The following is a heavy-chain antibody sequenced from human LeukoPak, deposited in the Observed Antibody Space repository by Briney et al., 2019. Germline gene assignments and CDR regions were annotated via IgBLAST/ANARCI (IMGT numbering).Heavy chain of an antibody. Sequence: SETLSLTCTVSGGSVSSSNYYWGWIRQPPGKGLEWIGNMYYTGSTYHNPSLKSRVTISIDTSKIQFSLKLSSVTATDTAVYYCATLHYDSSGYFDAFDIWGQGIMVTVSS. D-gene: IGHD3-22*01. CDR1: GGSVSSSNYY. V-gene: IGHV4-39*01. CDR3: ATLHYDSSGYFDAFDI. J-gene: IGHJ3*02. CDR2: MYYTGST.